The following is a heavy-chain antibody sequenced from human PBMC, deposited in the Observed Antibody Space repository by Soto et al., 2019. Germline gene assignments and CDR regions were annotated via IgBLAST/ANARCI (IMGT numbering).Heavy chain of an antibody. CDR3: AKDLGFRSTSGSSTPNY. CDR1: GFTFSSYG. Sequence: QVQLVESGGGVVQPGRSLRLSCAASGFTFSSYGMHWVRQAPGKGLEWVAVISYDGSNKYYADSVKGRFTISRDNSKNTLYLQMNSLRAEDMAVYYCAKDLGFRSTSGSSTPNYWGQGTLVTVSS. D-gene: IGHD2-2*01. J-gene: IGHJ4*02. V-gene: IGHV3-30*18. CDR2: ISYDGSNK.